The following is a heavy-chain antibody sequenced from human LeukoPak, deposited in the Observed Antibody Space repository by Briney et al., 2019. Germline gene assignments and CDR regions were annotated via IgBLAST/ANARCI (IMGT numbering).Heavy chain of an antibody. CDR3: ARHEEEDGYNAKTFDY. V-gene: IGHV4-39*01. D-gene: IGHD5-24*01. CDR1: GGSIGSSNYF. Sequence: SETLSLTCTVSGGSIGSSNYFWGWIRQTPGMGLEWIGSIYYSGTIYYNPSLKSRVTISVDTSKNQFSLRLRSVTAADTAVYYCARHEEEDGYNAKTFDYWGQGTLVTVPS. CDR2: IYYSGTI. J-gene: IGHJ4*02.